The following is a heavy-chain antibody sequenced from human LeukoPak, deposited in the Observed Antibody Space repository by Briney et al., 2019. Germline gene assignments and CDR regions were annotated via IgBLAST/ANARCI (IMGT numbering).Heavy chain of an antibody. CDR2: MNPNSGNT. D-gene: IGHD3-22*01. Sequence: ASVKVSCKASGYTFTSYDINWVRQATGQGLEWMGWMNPNSGNTGYAQKFQGRVTITADKSTSTAYMELSSLRSEDTAVYYCARAPGPDSSGYYYASRSGEFDYWGQGTLVTVSS. CDR3: ARAPGPDSSGYYYASRSGEFDY. CDR1: GYTFTSYD. J-gene: IGHJ4*02. V-gene: IGHV1-8*01.